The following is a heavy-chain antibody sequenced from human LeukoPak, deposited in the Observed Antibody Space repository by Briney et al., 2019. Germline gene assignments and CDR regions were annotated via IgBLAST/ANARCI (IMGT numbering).Heavy chain of an antibody. Sequence: PSETLSLTCAVYGGSFSGYYWSWIRQPPGKGLEWIGEINHSGSTNYNPSLKSRVTISVDTSKNQFSLKLSSVTAADTAVYYCASLRTRDTATYKNWFDPWAREPWSPSPQ. CDR2: INHSGST. D-gene: IGHD5-18*01. CDR1: GGSFSGYY. J-gene: IGHJ5*02. CDR3: ASLRTRDTATYKNWFDP. V-gene: IGHV4-34*01.